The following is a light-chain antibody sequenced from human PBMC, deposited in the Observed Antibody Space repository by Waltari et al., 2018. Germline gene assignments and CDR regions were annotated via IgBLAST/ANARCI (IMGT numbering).Light chain of an antibody. CDR2: AAS. CDR1: QSISNY. CDR3: QQSYNTPT. J-gene: IGKJ3*01. V-gene: IGKV1-39*01. Sequence: DIQMTQSPSSLSASVGDRVTITCRASQSISNYLNWYQQKPGKAPKLLIYAASTLQSGAPSRFSGSGSGTHFTLTISSLQPEDFATYYCQQSYNTPTLGPGTKVEI.